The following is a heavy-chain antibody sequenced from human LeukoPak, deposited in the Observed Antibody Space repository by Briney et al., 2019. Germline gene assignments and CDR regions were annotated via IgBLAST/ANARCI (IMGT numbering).Heavy chain of an antibody. CDR3: ARGRYSYGYDFDY. CDR1: GFTVSIYY. Sequence: GGSLRLSCAASGFTVSIYYMSWVRQAPGKGPEWVSVIYGGASTYNADSVKGRFSISRDNSKNTLYLQMNSLRAEDTAVYYCARGRYSYGYDFDYWGQGTLVTVSS. CDR2: IYGGAST. D-gene: IGHD5-18*01. V-gene: IGHV3-66*01. J-gene: IGHJ4*02.